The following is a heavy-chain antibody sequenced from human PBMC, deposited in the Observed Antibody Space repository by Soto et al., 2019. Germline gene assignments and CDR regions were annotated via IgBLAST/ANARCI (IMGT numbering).Heavy chain of an antibody. CDR3: AGGGGGFYFDFFTGYYRVNYYYYYMDV. CDR2: MNPNSGNT. D-gene: IGHD3-9*01. J-gene: IGHJ6*03. CDR1: GYTFTSYD. V-gene: IGHV1-8*01. Sequence: ASVKVSCKASGYTFTSYDINWVRQATGQGLEWMGWMNPNSGNTGYAQKFQGRVTMTRNTSISTAYMELSSLRSEDTAVYYFAGGGGGFYFDFFTGYYRVNYYYYYMDVWGKGTTVTVSS.